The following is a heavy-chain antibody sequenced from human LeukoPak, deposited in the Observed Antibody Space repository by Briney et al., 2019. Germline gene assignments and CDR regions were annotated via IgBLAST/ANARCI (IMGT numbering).Heavy chain of an antibody. CDR2: LSGSADRT. CDR3: AKGSHYGDLLFEY. J-gene: IGHJ4*02. Sequence: GGSLRLSCAASGFTFSNYAMSWVRQALEKGLEWVSALSGSADRTYYAGSVKGRFTISRDNSKNTVYLQMNSLRAEDTAVYYCAKGSHYGDLLFEYWGQGTLVTVSS. V-gene: IGHV3-23*01. CDR1: GFTFSNYA. D-gene: IGHD4-17*01.